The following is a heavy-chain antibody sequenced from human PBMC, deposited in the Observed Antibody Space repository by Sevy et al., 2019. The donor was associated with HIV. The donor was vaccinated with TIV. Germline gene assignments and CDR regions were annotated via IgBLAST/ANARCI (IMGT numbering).Heavy chain of an antibody. CDR1: GFTFNTYG. V-gene: IGHV3-30*18. CDR3: AKAAIVVVSASPNCFDS. D-gene: IGHD2-21*02. CDR2: ISYDGTDT. J-gene: IGHJ4*02. Sequence: GGSLRLSCAASGFTFNTYGMHWVRQTPGKGLEWVAVISYDGTDTYYADSVKGRFTISKDNSKNTLSLQMNSLRVEDTAVYYCAKAAIVVVSASPNCFDSWGPGTVVTDSS.